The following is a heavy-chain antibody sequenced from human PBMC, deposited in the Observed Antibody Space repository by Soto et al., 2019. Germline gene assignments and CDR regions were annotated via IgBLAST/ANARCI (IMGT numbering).Heavy chain of an antibody. CDR2: INPIGGST. Sequence: ASVKVSCKASGGTFSSYAISWVRQAPGQGLEWMGIINPIGGSTSYAQKFQGRVTMTRDTSTSTVYMELSSLRSEDTAVYYCARDWGNNWKFDYWGQGTLVTVSS. CDR3: ARDWGNNWKFDY. D-gene: IGHD1-20*01. V-gene: IGHV1-46*03. CDR1: GGTFSSYA. J-gene: IGHJ4*02.